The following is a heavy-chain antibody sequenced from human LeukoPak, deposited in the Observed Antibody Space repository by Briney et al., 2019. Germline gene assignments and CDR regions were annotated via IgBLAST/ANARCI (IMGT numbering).Heavy chain of an antibody. D-gene: IGHD6-19*01. CDR2: IYHSGRT. CDR1: GYSISSGYY. J-gene: IGHJ4*02. V-gene: IGHV4-38-2*02. Sequence: SETLSLTCSVSGYSISSGYYWGWIRQPPGKGLEWIGSIYHSGRTYYNPSLKSRVTISVDTSKNQFSLKLSSVNAADTAVYYCARRYSSGWSFDYWGQGTLVTVSS. CDR3: ARRYSSGWSFDY.